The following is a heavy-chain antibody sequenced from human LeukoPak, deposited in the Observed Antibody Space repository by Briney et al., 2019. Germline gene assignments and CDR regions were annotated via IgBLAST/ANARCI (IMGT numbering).Heavy chain of an antibody. CDR1: GFTFNIYE. V-gene: IGHV3-48*03. Sequence: PGGSLRLSCAASGFTFNIYEMNWVRQAPGKGLEWISYISTSGSTIYYADSVKGRFTISRDNAKNSLYLQINSLRAEDTAVYYCARLYFGESGIDYWGQGTLVTVSS. CDR3: ARLYFGESGIDY. CDR2: ISTSGSTI. J-gene: IGHJ4*02. D-gene: IGHD3-10*01.